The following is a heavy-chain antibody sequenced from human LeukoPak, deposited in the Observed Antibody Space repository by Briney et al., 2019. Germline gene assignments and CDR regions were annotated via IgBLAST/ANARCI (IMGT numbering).Heavy chain of an antibody. CDR3: AREVSIVGATDWFDP. Sequence: GGSLRLSCAASGFTFSSYGMTWVRQAPGKGLEWVSSISGSSSYIYYADSVKGRFTISRDNAKNSLYLQMNSLRAEDTAVYYCAREVSIVGATDWFDPWGQGTLVTVSS. CDR1: GFTFSSYG. J-gene: IGHJ5*02. V-gene: IGHV3-21*01. D-gene: IGHD1-26*01. CDR2: ISGSSSYI.